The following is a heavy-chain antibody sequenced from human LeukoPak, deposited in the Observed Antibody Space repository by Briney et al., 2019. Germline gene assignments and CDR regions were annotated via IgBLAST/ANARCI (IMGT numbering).Heavy chain of an antibody. Sequence: ASVKVSCKASGYTFISYGISWMRQAPGQGLEWMGWISAYNGNTNYAQKVQGRVTLTTDTSTSTAYMELRSLRPDDTAVYYCARDSADCSGGSCYSAEYFQHWGQGTLVTVSS. D-gene: IGHD2-15*01. CDR3: ARDSADCSGGSCYSAEYFQH. J-gene: IGHJ1*01. V-gene: IGHV1-18*01. CDR1: GYTFISYG. CDR2: ISAYNGNT.